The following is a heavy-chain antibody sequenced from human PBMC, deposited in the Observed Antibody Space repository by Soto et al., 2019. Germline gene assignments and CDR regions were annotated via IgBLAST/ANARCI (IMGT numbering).Heavy chain of an antibody. CDR3: ARAKVVPAYWEWFDP. J-gene: IGHJ5*02. CDR2: IYYSGSA. CDR1: GDSITNGYYY. D-gene: IGHD2-2*01. Sequence: SETLSLTCSVSGDSITNGYYYWSWIRQHPGKGLEWIGYIYYSGSAYYNPSFKSRATISVDTSENQFSLKLTSVTAADTAMYYCARAKVVPAYWEWFDPWGQGTLVTVSS. V-gene: IGHV4-31*03.